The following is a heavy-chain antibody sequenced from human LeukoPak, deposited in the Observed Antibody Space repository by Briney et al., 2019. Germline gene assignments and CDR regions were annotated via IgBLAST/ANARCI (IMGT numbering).Heavy chain of an antibody. V-gene: IGHV4-30-4*01. CDR2: IYYSGST. Sequence: SETLSLTCTVSGGSISSGDYYWSWIRQPPGKGLEWIGYIYYSGSTYYNPSLKSRVTISVDTSKNQFSLKLSSVTAADTAVYYCARALLIAQGSGSYYYDYYYGMDVWGQGTTVTVSS. D-gene: IGHD3-10*01. J-gene: IGHJ6*02. CDR1: GGSISSGDYY. CDR3: ARALLIAQGSGSYYYDYYYGMDV.